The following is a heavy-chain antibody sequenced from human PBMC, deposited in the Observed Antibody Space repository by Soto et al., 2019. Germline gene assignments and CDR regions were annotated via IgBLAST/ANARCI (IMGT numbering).Heavy chain of an antibody. CDR3: ARDSSSSARRSQGSDY. CDR2: INHSGST. Sequence: SETLSLTCAVYGGSISGYYWSWIRQPPGKGLEWIGEINHSGSTNYNPSLKSRVTISVDTSKNQFSLKLSSVTAADTAVYYCARDSSSSARRSQGSDYWGQGTLVTVSS. J-gene: IGHJ4*02. CDR1: GGSISGYY. D-gene: IGHD6-6*01. V-gene: IGHV4-34*01.